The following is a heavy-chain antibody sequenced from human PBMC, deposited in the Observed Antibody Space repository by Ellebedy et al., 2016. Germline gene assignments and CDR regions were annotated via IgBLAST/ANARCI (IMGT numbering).Heavy chain of an antibody. CDR1: GYTFTSYG. D-gene: IGHD3-10*01. CDR3: ARVTDYGSGSSYFNY. J-gene: IGHJ4*02. V-gene: IGHV1-18*01. CDR2: ISAYNGNT. Sequence: ASVKVSCXASGYTFTSYGISWVRQAPGQGLEWMGWISAYNGNTNYAQKLQGRVTMTTDTSTSTAYMELRSLRSDDTAVYYCARVTDYGSGSSYFNYWGQGTLVTVSS.